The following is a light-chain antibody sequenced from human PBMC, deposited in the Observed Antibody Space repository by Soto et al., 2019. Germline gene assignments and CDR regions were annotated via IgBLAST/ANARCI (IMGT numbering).Light chain of an antibody. CDR2: KAS. CDR1: QSISSW. Sequence: DIQMTQSPSTLSASVGDRVTITCRASQSISSWLAWYQQKPGKAPKLLIYKASSLESGVPSRFSASGSGTEFTLTISSLQSDDFATYYCQQYNSYPVTLGGGTKVEIK. J-gene: IGKJ4*01. V-gene: IGKV1-5*03. CDR3: QQYNSYPVT.